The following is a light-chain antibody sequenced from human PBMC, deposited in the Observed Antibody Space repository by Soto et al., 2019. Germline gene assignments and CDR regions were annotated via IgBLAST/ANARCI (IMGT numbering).Light chain of an antibody. Sequence: QSVLTQPPSASGTPGQIVAISCSGNSSNVGSNTVTWYQQLPGTAPKLLIYSTSQRSSGVPGRFSGSKSGASASLSISGLQSEDEADYYCAAWDDRLDVYVFGTGTK. CDR2: STS. CDR3: AAWDDRLDVYV. CDR1: SSNVGSNT. J-gene: IGLJ1*01. V-gene: IGLV1-44*01.